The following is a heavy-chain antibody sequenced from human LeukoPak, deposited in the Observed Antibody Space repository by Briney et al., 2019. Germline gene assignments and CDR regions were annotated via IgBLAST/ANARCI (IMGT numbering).Heavy chain of an antibody. Sequence: SETLSLTCAVYGGSFSGYYWSWIRQPPGKGLEWIGEINHSGSTNYNPSLKSRVTISVDTSKNQFSLKLSSVTAADTAVYYCARVRSRYYFDYWGQGTLVTVSS. CDR2: INHSGST. V-gene: IGHV4-34*01. CDR3: ARVRSRYYFDY. D-gene: IGHD3-3*01. J-gene: IGHJ4*02. CDR1: GGSFSGYY.